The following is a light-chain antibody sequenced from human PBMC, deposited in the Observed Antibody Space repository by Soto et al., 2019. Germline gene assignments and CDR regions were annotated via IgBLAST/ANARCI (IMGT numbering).Light chain of an antibody. Sequence: QSALTQPPSVSGAPGQRVSIPCTGPSSNIGAGYDVHWYQHLPGTAPKLLIFGDINRPSGVPDRFSGSKSGTSASLAITGLQAEDEADYYCQSYDSSLSISVFGGGTKLTVL. V-gene: IGLV1-40*01. CDR2: GDI. CDR1: SSNIGAGYD. J-gene: IGLJ2*01. CDR3: QSYDSSLSISV.